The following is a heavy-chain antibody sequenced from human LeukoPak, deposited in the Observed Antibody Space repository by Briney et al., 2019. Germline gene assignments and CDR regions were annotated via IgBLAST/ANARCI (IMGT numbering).Heavy chain of an antibody. J-gene: IGHJ3*02. CDR2: INHSGST. CDR3: ARRSFAFDI. Sequence: SETLSLTCAVYGGSFSGYYWSWIRQPPGKGLEWIGEINHSGSTNYNPSLKSRVTISVDTSKNQFSLKLSSVTAADTAVYYCARRSFAFDIWGQGTMVTVSS. V-gene: IGHV4-34*01. CDR1: GGSFSGYY.